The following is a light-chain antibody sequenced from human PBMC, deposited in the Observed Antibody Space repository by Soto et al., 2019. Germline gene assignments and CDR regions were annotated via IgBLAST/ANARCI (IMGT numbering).Light chain of an antibody. CDR1: SGDVGGYNY. J-gene: IGLJ1*01. Sequence: QSALTQHASVSGSPGQSITISCTGTSGDVGGYNYVSWYQHHPGKAPKLMIYEVSNRPSGVSNRFSGSKSGNTASLTISGLQAEDEADYYCSSYTSSSTLVFGIGTKLTVL. CDR3: SSYTSSSTLV. V-gene: IGLV2-14*01. CDR2: EVS.